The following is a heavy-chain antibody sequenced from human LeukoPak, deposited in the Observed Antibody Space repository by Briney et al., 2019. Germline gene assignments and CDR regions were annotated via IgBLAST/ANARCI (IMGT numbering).Heavy chain of an antibody. CDR2: ISGSGGST. CDR3: AKMGYYDSSGYYYFYKIQPYDFDY. J-gene: IGHJ4*02. CDR1: GFTFSSYG. D-gene: IGHD3-22*01. V-gene: IGHV3-23*01. Sequence: GGSLRLSCAASGFTFSSYGMSWVRQAPGKGLEWVSAISGSGGSTYYVDSVKGRFTISRDNSKNTLYLQMNSLRAEDTAVYYCAKMGYYDSSGYYYFYKIQPYDFDYWGQGTLVTVSS.